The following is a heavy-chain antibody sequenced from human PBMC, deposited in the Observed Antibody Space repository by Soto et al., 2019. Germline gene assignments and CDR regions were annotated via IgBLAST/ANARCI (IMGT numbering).Heavy chain of an antibody. Sequence: ASVQVACKASGYTFTSYGVSWVRQAPGQGLEWMGWISAYNGNTNYAQKLQGRVTMTTDTSTSTAYMELRSLRSDDTAVYYCASPYCSGGSCYFLDYWGQGTQVTVSS. CDR2: ISAYNGNT. CDR3: ASPYCSGGSCYFLDY. V-gene: IGHV1-18*01. CDR1: GYTFTSYG. D-gene: IGHD2-15*01. J-gene: IGHJ4*02.